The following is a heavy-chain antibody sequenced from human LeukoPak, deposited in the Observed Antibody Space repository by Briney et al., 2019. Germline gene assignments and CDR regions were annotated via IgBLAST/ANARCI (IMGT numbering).Heavy chain of an antibody. CDR2: IIGSGGST. Sequence: GGSLRLSCAASGFTFSSYAMSWVGQAPGQGLEWGSAIIGSGGSTYYADYVKGRVTISKDNSKNTLYLQMNSLRAEDTAVYYCANGISGSSTSCPLSYWGQGTLVTVSS. V-gene: IGHV3-23*01. CDR1: GFTFSSYA. CDR3: ANGISGSSTSCPLSY. J-gene: IGHJ4*02. D-gene: IGHD2-2*01.